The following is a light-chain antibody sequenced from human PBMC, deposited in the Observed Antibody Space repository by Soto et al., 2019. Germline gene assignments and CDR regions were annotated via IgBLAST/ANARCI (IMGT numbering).Light chain of an antibody. V-gene: IGKV3-20*01. J-gene: IGKJ3*01. CDR1: QSVNNNY. CDR3: QQYGSSQFT. CDR2: DPF. Sequence: EIVLMQSPGTLSLSPGEGATLSCRASQSVNNNYLAWYQQKPGQAPTVLIFDPFRRATGVPDRFSGSGSGTDFTLTISRLEPEDFAVYYCQQYGSSQFTFGPGTKVNVK.